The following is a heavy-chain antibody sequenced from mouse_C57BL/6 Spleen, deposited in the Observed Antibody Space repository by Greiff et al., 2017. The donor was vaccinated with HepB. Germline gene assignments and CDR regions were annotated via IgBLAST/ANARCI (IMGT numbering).Heavy chain of an antibody. D-gene: IGHD2-10*01. CDR1: GYTFTSYW. V-gene: IGHV1-7*01. CDR3: ARAYYGNYEVYYYAMDY. J-gene: IGHJ4*01. CDR2: INPSSGYT. Sequence: QVQLQQSGAELAKPGASVKLSCKASGYTFTSYWMHWVKQRPGQGLEWIGYINPSSGYTKYNQKFKDKATLTADKSSRTAYMQLSSLTYEDSAVYYCARAYYGNYEVYYYAMDYWGQGTSVTVSS.